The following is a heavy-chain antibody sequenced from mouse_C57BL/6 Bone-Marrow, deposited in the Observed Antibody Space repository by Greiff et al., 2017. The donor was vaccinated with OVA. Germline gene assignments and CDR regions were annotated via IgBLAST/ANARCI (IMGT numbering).Heavy chain of an antibody. Sequence: EVQLQQSGAELVRPGASVKLSCTASGFNIKDDYMHWVKQRPEQGLEWIGWIDPENGDTEYASKFQGKATITAATSSNTAYLQLSSLTSEDTAVYYCTTDGYYWDPSYFDYWGQGTTLTVSS. CDR2: IDPENGDT. CDR3: TTDGYYWDPSYFDY. CDR1: GFNIKDDY. D-gene: IGHD2-3*01. V-gene: IGHV14-4*01. J-gene: IGHJ2*01.